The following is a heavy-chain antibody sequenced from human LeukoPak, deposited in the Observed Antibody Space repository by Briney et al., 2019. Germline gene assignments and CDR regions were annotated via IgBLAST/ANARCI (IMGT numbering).Heavy chain of an antibody. Sequence: TSQTLSLTCTVSGGSISSGDYYWSWIRQPPGKGLEWIGYIYYSGSTYYNPSLKSRVTISVDTSKNQFSLKLSSVTAADTAVYYCASTHKRRYYYDSSGFSYYFDYWGQGTVVTVSS. V-gene: IGHV4-30-4*01. J-gene: IGHJ4*02. D-gene: IGHD3-22*01. CDR3: ASTHKRRYYYDSSGFSYYFDY. CDR1: GGSISSGDYY. CDR2: IYYSGST.